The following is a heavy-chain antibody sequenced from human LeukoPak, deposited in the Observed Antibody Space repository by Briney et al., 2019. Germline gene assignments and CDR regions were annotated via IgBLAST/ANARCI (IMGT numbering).Heavy chain of an antibody. Sequence: GASVKVSCKASGYTFTNYDINWVRQATGQGLEWMGWMNPNSGNTGYAQKFQGRITITRNTSIGTAYMELSSLRSEDTALYYCARSGGSGWYFGINSHYYYMDVWGKGTTVTVSS. CDR3: ARSGGSGWYFGINSHYYYMDV. J-gene: IGHJ6*03. CDR1: GYTFTNYD. CDR2: MNPNSGNT. V-gene: IGHV1-8*03. D-gene: IGHD6-19*01.